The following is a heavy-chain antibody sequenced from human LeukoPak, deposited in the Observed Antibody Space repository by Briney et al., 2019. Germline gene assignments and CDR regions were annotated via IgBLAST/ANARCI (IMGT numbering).Heavy chain of an antibody. CDR1: GGSISSGGYY. Sequence: SETLSLTCTVSGGSISSGGYYWSWIRQPPGKGLEWIGYIYHSGSTYYNPSLKSRVTISVDTSKNQFSLKLSSVTAADTAVYYCARHSPYSGSFSVDYWGQGTLVTVSS. D-gene: IGHD1-26*01. CDR2: IYHSGST. CDR3: ARHSPYSGSFSVDY. J-gene: IGHJ4*02. V-gene: IGHV4-30-2*03.